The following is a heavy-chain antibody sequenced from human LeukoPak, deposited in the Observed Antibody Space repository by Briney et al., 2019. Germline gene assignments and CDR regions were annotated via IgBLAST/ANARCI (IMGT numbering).Heavy chain of an antibody. D-gene: IGHD6-6*01. Sequence: SETLSLTCTVSGGSISSGDYYLSWIRQPPGKGLEWIGYIYYSGSTYYNPSLKSRVTISVDTSKNQFSLKLSSVTAADTAVYYCARDRIAARPYYFDYWGQGTLVTVSS. J-gene: IGHJ4*02. CDR1: GGSISSGDYY. V-gene: IGHV4-30-4*08. CDR3: ARDRIAARPYYFDY. CDR2: IYYSGST.